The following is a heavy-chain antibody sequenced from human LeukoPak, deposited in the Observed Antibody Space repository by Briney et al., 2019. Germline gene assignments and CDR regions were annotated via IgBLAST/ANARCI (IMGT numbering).Heavy chain of an antibody. CDR3: ARHSRSGSGGYENAFDI. J-gene: IGHJ3*02. D-gene: IGHD5-12*01. CDR2: IYSGGST. Sequence: SETLSLTCTVSGGSISSSSYYWDWIRQSPGKGLEWIGNIYSGGSTYYTPSLKSRVTISVDTSKNQFSLKLSSVTAADTAIYFCARHSRSGSGGYENAFDIWGQGTMVTVSS. V-gene: IGHV4-39*01. CDR1: GGSISSSSYY.